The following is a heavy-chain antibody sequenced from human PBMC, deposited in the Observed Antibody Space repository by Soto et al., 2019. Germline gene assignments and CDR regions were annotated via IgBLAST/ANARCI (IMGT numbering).Heavy chain of an antibody. CDR3: SRDSGDHSPSGTWGDV. Sequence: EAQLVESGGTLIQPGGSLRLSCAASGFTVRSNFFTWVRQAPGKGLEWVSTLYYGGTMSYADSVKGRFTISRDDSKSTLYLQMNSLRAEDTAVYYCSRDSGDHSPSGTWGDVWGQGTTVTVSS. CDR1: GFTVRSNF. D-gene: IGHD3-10*01. CDR2: LYYGGTM. J-gene: IGHJ6*02. V-gene: IGHV3-53*01.